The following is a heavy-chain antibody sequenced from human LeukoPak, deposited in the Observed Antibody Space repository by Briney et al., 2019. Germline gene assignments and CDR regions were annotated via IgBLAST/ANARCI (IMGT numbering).Heavy chain of an antibody. J-gene: IGHJ6*03. V-gene: IGHV3-23*01. D-gene: IGHD3-3*01. CDR2: ISGSGGST. Sequence: PGGSLRLSCAASGYTFSSYAMRGVRQAPGKGVEWVSAISGSGGSTYYADSVKGRFPISRHNSKNPLYLQINSLRAEDTAVYYCAKDSDFWSGYYRASYYSMDVWGKGTTVTVSS. CDR1: GYTFSSYA. CDR3: AKDSDFWSGYYRASYYSMDV.